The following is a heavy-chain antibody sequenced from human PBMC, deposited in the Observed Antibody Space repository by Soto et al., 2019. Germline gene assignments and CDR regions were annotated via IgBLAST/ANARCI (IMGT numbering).Heavy chain of an antibody. Sequence: ASETLSLTCSLYVGSICEYFWGWIRQSPGKGLEWIGYIYYLGSTDYNPSLKSQVTLSVDTSKRQFSLRLTSVTAADKALYYCARDGYDGSGSPYPAYWGQGTQVTVSS. J-gene: IGHJ4*02. V-gene: IGHV4-59*01. CDR1: VGSICEYF. CDR2: IYYLGST. CDR3: ARDGYDGSGSPYPAY. D-gene: IGHD3-10*01.